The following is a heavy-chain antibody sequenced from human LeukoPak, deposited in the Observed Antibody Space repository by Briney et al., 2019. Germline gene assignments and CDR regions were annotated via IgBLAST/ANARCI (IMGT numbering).Heavy chain of an antibody. CDR2: ISAYNGNT. Sequence: ASVKVSCKASGYTFTSYGISGVRQAPGQGLEWMGWISAYNGNTNYAQKLQGRVTMTTDTSTSTAYMELRSLRSDDTAVYYCARELRDYNFWSGKDYYYCMDVWGQGTTVTVSS. CDR1: GYTFTSYG. CDR3: ARELRDYNFWSGKDYYYCMDV. V-gene: IGHV1-18*01. D-gene: IGHD3-3*01. J-gene: IGHJ6*02.